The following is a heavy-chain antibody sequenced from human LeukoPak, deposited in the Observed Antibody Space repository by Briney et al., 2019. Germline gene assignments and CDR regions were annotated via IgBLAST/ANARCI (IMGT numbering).Heavy chain of an antibody. J-gene: IGHJ4*02. D-gene: IGHD5-18*01. CDR2: IIPILGIA. Sequence: ASVKVSCKASGYTFTSYGISWVRQAPGQGLEWMGRIIPILGIANYAQKFQGRVTITADKSTSTAYMELSSLRSEDTAVYYCARGDTAMAYDYWGQGTLVTVSS. V-gene: IGHV1-69*04. CDR1: GYTFTSYG. CDR3: ARGDTAMAYDY.